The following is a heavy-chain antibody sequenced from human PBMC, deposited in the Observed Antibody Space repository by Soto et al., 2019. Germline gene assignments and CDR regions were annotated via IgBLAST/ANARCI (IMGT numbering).Heavy chain of an antibody. CDR3: ARDRGRAAAGEYYYYGMDV. CDR2: VNPGGGSK. V-gene: IGHV1-46*01. CDR1: GYTFTSYY. Sequence: QVQLVPSGAEVKKPGASVKVSCKASGYTFTSYYIHCVRQAPGQGLEWMGAVNPGGGSKSYAQQFQGRVTMTWDASTSTVYMELSSLRSEDTAVYYCARDRGRAAAGEYYYYGMDVWGQGTTVTVSS. D-gene: IGHD6-13*01. J-gene: IGHJ6*02.